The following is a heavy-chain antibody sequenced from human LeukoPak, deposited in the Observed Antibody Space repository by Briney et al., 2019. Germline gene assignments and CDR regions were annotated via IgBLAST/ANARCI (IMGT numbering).Heavy chain of an antibody. J-gene: IGHJ5*02. CDR1: GGSISSSSYY. Sequence: SETLSLTCTVSGGSISSSSYYWGWIRQPPGKGLEWIGSIYYSGSTYYNPSLKSRVTISVDTSKDQFSLKLSSVTAADTAVYYCASSFWSGPNWFDPWGQGTLVTVSS. V-gene: IGHV4-39*01. CDR3: ASSFWSGPNWFDP. CDR2: IYYSGST. D-gene: IGHD3-3*01.